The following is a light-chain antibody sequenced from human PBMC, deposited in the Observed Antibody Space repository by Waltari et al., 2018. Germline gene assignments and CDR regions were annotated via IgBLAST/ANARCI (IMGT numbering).Light chain of an antibody. V-gene: IGKV1-12*01. CDR3: QQADSFPPLT. CDR1: QDIKPW. J-gene: IGKJ4*01. Sequence: DIQMTQSPSSVSASLGDRVTITCRASQDIKPWLAWYQHKPGKPPKLLVSAASSLQSGVPSMFSGSGSAKDFTLTISNLQPEDFATYYCQQADSFPPLTFGGGTKVEIK. CDR2: AAS.